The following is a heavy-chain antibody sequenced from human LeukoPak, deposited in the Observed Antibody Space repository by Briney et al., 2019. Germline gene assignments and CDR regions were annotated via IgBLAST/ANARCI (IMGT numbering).Heavy chain of an antibody. Sequence: ASVKVSCKASGGTFINYSITWVRQAPGQGLEWMGGIIPIFGTANYAQKFQGRVTITTDESTSTAYMELSSLRSEDTAVYYCARAPAKGVVPSIYYFDYWGQGTLVTVSS. CDR1: GGTFINYS. D-gene: IGHD3-3*01. CDR2: IIPIFGTA. J-gene: IGHJ4*02. CDR3: ARAPAKGVVPSIYYFDY. V-gene: IGHV1-69*05.